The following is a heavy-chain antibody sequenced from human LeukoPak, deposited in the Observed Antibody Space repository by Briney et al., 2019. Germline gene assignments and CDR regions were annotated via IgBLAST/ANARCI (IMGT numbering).Heavy chain of an antibody. J-gene: IGHJ3*02. CDR1: GYTFTGYY. D-gene: IGHD3-22*01. CDR2: INPNSGGT. V-gene: IGHV1-2*02. Sequence: ASVKVSCKASGYTFTGYYMHWVRQAPGQGLEWMGWINPNSGGTNYAQKFQGRVTMTRDTSISTAYMELSRLRSDDTAVYYCARDQVLIEAFDIWGQGTMVTVSS. CDR3: ARDQVLIEAFDI.